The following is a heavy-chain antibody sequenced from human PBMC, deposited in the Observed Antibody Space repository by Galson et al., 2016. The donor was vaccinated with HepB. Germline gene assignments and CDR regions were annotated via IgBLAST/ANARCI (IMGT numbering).Heavy chain of an antibody. CDR2: IVPSDGST. V-gene: IGHV1-46*01. Sequence: SVKVSCKASGYTFTSYYIHWVRQAPGQGLEWMGIIVPSDGSTSNAQKFRGRVTMTRDTSTSTVYMELSSLRSEDTAVYYCARDRGYYYGSGSPPYYYYGLDVRGQGTTVTVSS. D-gene: IGHD3-10*01. J-gene: IGHJ6*02. CDR3: ARDRGYYYGSGSPPYYYYGLDV. CDR1: GYTFTSYY.